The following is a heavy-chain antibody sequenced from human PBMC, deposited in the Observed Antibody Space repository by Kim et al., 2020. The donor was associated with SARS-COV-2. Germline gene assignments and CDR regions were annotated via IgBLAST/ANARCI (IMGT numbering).Heavy chain of an antibody. D-gene: IGHD2-15*01. Sequence: GNDNTIYSQKVQGRGTLSTDTSASTAYMELSSLRSEDSAVYFCLGGYYFDYWGQGTLVTVSS. CDR3: LGGYYFDY. V-gene: IGHV1-3*01. J-gene: IGHJ4*02. CDR2: GNDNT.